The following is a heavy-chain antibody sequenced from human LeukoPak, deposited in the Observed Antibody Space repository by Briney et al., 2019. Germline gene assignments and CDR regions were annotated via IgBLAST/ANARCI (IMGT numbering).Heavy chain of an antibody. CDR3: VRSSSWTNFDY. V-gene: IGHV3-7*05. Sequence: PGGSQRLPRAASGFTFSSYWMSWVRQAPGKGLEWVANIKEDGSEKHYVDSVKGRFTTSRDNAKNSLYLQMSSLRGDDTAVYYCVRSSSWTNFDYWGEGSVVWVSS. D-gene: IGHD6-13*01. CDR1: GFTFSSYW. J-gene: IGHJ4*02. CDR2: IKEDGSEK.